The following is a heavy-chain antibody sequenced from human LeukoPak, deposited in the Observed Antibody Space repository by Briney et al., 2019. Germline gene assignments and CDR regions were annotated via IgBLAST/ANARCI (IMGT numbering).Heavy chain of an antibody. V-gene: IGHV1-2*02. J-gene: IGHJ3*02. D-gene: IGHD6-13*01. CDR1: GYTFTGYY. CDR2: INPNSGGT. CDR3: ARQYSSSWYDNAFDI. Sequence: ASVKVSCKASGYTFTGYYMHWVRQAPGQGLEWMGWINPNSGGTNYAQKFQGRVTMTRDTSISTGYMELSRLRSDDTAVYYCARQYSSSWYDNAFDIWGQGTMVTVSS.